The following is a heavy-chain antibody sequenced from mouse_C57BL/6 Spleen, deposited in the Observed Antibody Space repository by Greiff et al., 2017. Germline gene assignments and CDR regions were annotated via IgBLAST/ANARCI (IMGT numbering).Heavy chain of an antibody. J-gene: IGHJ4*01. CDR1: GYTFTSYW. Sequence: VQLQQSGAELVKPGASVKLSCKASGYTFTSYWMHWVKQRPGQGLEWIGMIHPNSGSTNYNEKFKSKATLTVDKSSSTAYMQLSSLTSEDSAVYYCASPHGSSSYAMDYWGQGTSVTVSS. D-gene: IGHD1-1*01. V-gene: IGHV1-64*01. CDR2: IHPNSGST. CDR3: ASPHGSSSYAMDY.